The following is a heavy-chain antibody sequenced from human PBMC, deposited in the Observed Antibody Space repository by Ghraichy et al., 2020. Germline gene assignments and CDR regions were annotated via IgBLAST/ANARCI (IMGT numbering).Heavy chain of an antibody. J-gene: IGHJ4*02. Sequence: SETLSLTCTVSGGSISSSSYYWGWIRQPPGKGLEWIGSIYYSGSTYYNPSLKSRVTISVDTSKNQFSLKLSSVTAADTAVYYCSVGNYDFWSGYQYYFDYWGQETLVTVSS. CDR3: SVGNYDFWSGYQYYFDY. CDR1: GGSISSSSYY. V-gene: IGHV4-39*01. CDR2: IYYSGST. D-gene: IGHD3-3*01.